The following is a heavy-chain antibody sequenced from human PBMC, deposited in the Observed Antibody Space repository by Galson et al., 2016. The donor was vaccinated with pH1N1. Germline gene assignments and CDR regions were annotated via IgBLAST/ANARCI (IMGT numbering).Heavy chain of an antibody. CDR2: IYYSGST. CDR3: ARANYGDYVGWFDP. V-gene: IGHV4-59*08. Sequence: ETLSLTCTVSGGSISSHDWSWIRQPPGKGLEWIGCIYYSGSTNYNPSVKSRVTISVDTSKNQFSLKLSSVTAADTAVYYCARANYGDYVGWFDPWGQGTLVTVSS. J-gene: IGHJ5*02. D-gene: IGHD4-17*01. CDR1: GGSISSHD.